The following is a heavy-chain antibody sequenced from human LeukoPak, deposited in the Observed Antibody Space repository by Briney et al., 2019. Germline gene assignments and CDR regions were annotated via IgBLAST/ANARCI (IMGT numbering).Heavy chain of an antibody. Sequence: GGSLRLSCGASGFTFSDYYMNWFRQAPGKGLEWISYISSTGKYTKYVDSVKGRFTISRDNAKNTLYLQMSSLRGDDTAVYYCASRYCGSANCQWGDYYYYGMDGWGQGTTVTVSS. D-gene: IGHD2-2*01. CDR2: ISSTGKYT. CDR1: GFTFSDYY. CDR3: ASRYCGSANCQWGDYYYYGMDG. J-gene: IGHJ6*02. V-gene: IGHV3-11*03.